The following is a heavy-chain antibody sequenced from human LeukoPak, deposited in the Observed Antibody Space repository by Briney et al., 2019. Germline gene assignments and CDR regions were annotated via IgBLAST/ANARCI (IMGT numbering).Heavy chain of an antibody. J-gene: IGHJ6*03. V-gene: IGHV4-61*02. CDR3: ARDRAGGSGYYYVDYYYYYYMDV. CDR1: GGSISSGSYY. D-gene: IGHD3-22*01. CDR2: IYTSGST. Sequence: PSETLSLTCTVSGGSISSGSYYWSWIRQPAGKGLEWIGRIYTSGSTNYNPSLKSRVTISVDTSKNQFSLKLSSVTAADTAVYYCARDRAGGSGYYYVDYYYYYYMDVWGKGTTVTISS.